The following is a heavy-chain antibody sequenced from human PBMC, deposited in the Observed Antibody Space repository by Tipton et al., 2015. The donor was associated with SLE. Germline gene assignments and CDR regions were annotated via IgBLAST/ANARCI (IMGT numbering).Heavy chain of an antibody. D-gene: IGHD6-19*01. V-gene: IGHV4-34*01. CDR2: INHSGST. CDR1: RGSFSGYY. Sequence: AGLVKPSETLSLTCAVYRGSFSGYYWSWIRQPPGKGLEWIGEINHSGSTNYNPSLKSRVTISVDTSEIQFSLRLSSVTAADTAVYYCASRSDWFEADYWGQGTPVTVSS. CDR3: ASRSDWFEADY. J-gene: IGHJ4*02.